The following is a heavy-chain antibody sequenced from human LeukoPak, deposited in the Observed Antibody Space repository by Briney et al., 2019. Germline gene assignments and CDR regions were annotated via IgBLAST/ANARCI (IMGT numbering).Heavy chain of an antibody. CDR2: INHSGST. V-gene: IGHV4-34*01. D-gene: IGHD3-3*01. CDR1: GGPFSGYY. Sequence: TETLSLTCAVYGGPFSGYYWSWIRQSPGKGLEWIGEINHSGSTNYNPSLKSRVTISVDTSKNQFSLKLSSVTAADTAVYYCARGRVSYDFWSGYLFDYWGQGTQVTVSS. J-gene: IGHJ4*02. CDR3: ARGRVSYDFWSGYLFDY.